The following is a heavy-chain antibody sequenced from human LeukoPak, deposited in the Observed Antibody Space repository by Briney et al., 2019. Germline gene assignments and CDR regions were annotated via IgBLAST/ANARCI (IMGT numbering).Heavy chain of an antibody. CDR2: ISGNGGST. D-gene: IGHD3-22*01. V-gene: IGHV3-64*01. CDR3: ARLVYYYDSSGYDY. J-gene: IGHJ4*02. CDR1: GFTFTNYA. Sequence: GSLRLSCAASGFTFTNYAMSWVRQAPKKGLEYVSAISGNGGSTYYANSVKGRFTISRDNSKNTLYLQMGSLRAEDMAVYYCARLVYYYDSSGYDYWGQGTLVIVSS.